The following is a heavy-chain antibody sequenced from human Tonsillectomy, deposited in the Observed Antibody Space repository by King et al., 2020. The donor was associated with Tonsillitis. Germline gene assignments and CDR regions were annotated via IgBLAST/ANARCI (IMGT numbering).Heavy chain of an antibody. Sequence: HVQLQESGPGLVKPSDTLSLTCAVSGYSISSSNWWGWIRQPPGKGLEWIGYIYYSGSTYYNPSLKSRVTMSVDTSMTQFSRKLSSVTAVEPAVYYCARVSYDILTGLYFDYWGQGTLVTVSS. CDR1: GYSISSSNW. V-gene: IGHV4-28*01. J-gene: IGHJ4*02. CDR3: ARVSYDILTGLYFDY. CDR2: IYYSGST. D-gene: IGHD3-9*01.